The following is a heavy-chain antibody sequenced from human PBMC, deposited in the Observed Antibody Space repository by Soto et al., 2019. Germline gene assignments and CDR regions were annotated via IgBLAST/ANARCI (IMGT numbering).Heavy chain of an antibody. V-gene: IGHV1-18*01. Sequence: ASVKVSCKASGYTFTSYGISWVRQAPGQGLEWMGWISAYNGNTNYAQKLQGRVTMTTDTSTSTAYMELRSLRSDDTAVYYCARDHRIAAAGSWFEPWGQGTLVTVSS. J-gene: IGHJ5*02. D-gene: IGHD6-13*01. CDR1: GYTFTSYG. CDR3: ARDHRIAAAGSWFEP. CDR2: ISAYNGNT.